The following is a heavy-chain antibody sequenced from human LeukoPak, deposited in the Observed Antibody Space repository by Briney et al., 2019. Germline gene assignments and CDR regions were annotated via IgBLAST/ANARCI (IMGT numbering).Heavy chain of an antibody. CDR3: ARDRARSGDDALDL. D-gene: IGHD6-19*01. CDR2: MYSVGDE. J-gene: IGHJ3*01. V-gene: IGHV3-66*01. CDR1: GFTFSSYA. Sequence: GGSLRLSCAASGFTFSSYAMSWVRQAPGKGLEWVSVMYSVGDEYFADAVKGRFTLSRDDSKNVLFLQMNNLRVEDTALYYCARDRARSGDDALDLWGQGTMVTVSS.